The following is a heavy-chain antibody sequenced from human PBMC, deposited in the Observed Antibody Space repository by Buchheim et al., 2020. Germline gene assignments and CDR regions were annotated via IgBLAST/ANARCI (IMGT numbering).Heavy chain of an antibody. CDR3: AKDQGYSSGWYPLYYFDY. Sequence: EVQLLESGGGLVQPGGSLRLSCAASGFTFSSYAMSWVRQAPGKGLEWVSAISGSGGSTYYADSVKGRFTISRDNSKNTLYLQMNSLRAEDTAVYYCAKDQGYSSGWYPLYYFDYWGQGTL. J-gene: IGHJ4*02. V-gene: IGHV3-23*01. D-gene: IGHD6-19*01. CDR2: ISGSGGST. CDR1: GFTFSSYA.